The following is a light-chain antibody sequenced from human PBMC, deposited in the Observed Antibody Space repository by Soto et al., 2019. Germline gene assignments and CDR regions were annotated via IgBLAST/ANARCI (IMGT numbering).Light chain of an antibody. Sequence: RVTTQSPATLSVSPGERATLSCRASQNVAGDLAWYQQKPGQAPRLLIYRTSTRATDIPARFNGSGSGTEFTLTISSLQSEDFAVYYCQEYNGRSSFGQGNKVEIK. CDR1: QNVAGD. J-gene: IGKJ1*01. CDR3: QEYNGRSS. CDR2: RTS. V-gene: IGKV3-15*01.